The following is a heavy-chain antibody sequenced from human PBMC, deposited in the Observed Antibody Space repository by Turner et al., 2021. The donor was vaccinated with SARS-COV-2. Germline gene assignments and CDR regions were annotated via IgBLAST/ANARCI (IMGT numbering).Heavy chain of an antibody. Sequence: EVQLVESGGGLVQPGGSLRLSCTASGFTFSSYEMNWVRQAPGKGLEWVSYISSSGSTIYYADSVKGRFTISRDNAKNSLYLQMSSLRAEDTAIYYCARAASFLNWFDPWGQGTLVTVSS. CDR3: ARAASFLNWFDP. J-gene: IGHJ5*02. V-gene: IGHV3-48*03. CDR1: GFTFSSYE. CDR2: ISSSGSTI.